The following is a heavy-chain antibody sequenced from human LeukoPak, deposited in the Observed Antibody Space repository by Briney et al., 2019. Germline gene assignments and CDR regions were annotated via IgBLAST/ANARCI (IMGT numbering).Heavy chain of an antibody. V-gene: IGHV3-21*01. CDR1: GFTFSSYA. D-gene: IGHD6-19*01. CDR2: ISSSTNYI. Sequence: PGGSLRLSCAASGFTFSSYAMNWVRQAPGKGLEWVSYISSSTNYIYYADSVKGRFTISRDNAKNSLYLQMNSLRAEDTAVYYCARGGGWYNYWGKGPLVTVS. CDR3: ARGGGWYNY. J-gene: IGHJ4*02.